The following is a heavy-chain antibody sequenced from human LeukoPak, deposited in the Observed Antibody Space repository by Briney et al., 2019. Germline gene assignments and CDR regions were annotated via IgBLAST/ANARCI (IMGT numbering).Heavy chain of an antibody. D-gene: IGHD3-10*01. V-gene: IGHV1-18*01. Sequence: ASVKVSCKASGYTFTSYGINWVRQAPGQGLEWMGWISAYNGDTDYAQKLQGRVTMTTDTSTSTAYMELRSLRSDDTAVYYRARVPTSYNYGWEDYWGQGTLVTVSS. CDR1: GYTFTSYG. CDR3: ARVPTSYNYGWEDY. J-gene: IGHJ4*02. CDR2: ISAYNGDT.